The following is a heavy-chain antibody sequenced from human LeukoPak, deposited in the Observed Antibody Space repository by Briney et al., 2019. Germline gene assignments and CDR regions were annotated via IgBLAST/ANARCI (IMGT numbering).Heavy chain of an antibody. CDR1: GFTFSSYA. V-gene: IGHV3-30-3*01. CDR3: ARDRWQQLVYYYFDY. D-gene: IGHD6-13*01. J-gene: IGHJ4*02. Sequence: GGSLRLSCAASGFTFSSYAMHWVRQAPGKGLEWVAVISYDGSNKYYADSVKGRFTISRDNSKNTLYLQMNSLRAEDTAVYYCARDRWQQLVYYYFDYWGQGTLVTVSS. CDR2: ISYDGSNK.